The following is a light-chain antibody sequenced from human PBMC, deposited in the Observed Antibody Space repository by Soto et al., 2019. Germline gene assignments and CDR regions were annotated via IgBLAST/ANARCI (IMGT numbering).Light chain of an antibody. CDR1: ESISSY. J-gene: IGKJ1*01. CDR3: HQSYIPPPA. CDR2: AAS. V-gene: IGKV1-39*01. Sequence: DFQLTQSPSSLSASVGDRVTITCRTSESISSYLSWYQQKAGQPPKLLIFAASSLQSGVPSRFSGRGSGTEYTLTISSLQADDFATYYCHQSYIPPPAFGQGTRWIS.